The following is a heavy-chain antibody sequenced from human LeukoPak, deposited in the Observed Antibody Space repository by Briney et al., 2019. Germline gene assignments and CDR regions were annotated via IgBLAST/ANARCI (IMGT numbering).Heavy chain of an antibody. CDR2: ISGSGGST. Sequence: GGSLRLSCAVSGFTFSTYAMSWVRQAPGKGLEWVSAISGSGGSTHYADSVKGRFTTSRDNSKNTLSLQMNSLRAEDTAVFYCAKERDSRGYFDYWGQGTLVTVSS. V-gene: IGHV3-23*01. D-gene: IGHD3-22*01. CDR1: GFTFSTYA. CDR3: AKERDSRGYFDY. J-gene: IGHJ4*02.